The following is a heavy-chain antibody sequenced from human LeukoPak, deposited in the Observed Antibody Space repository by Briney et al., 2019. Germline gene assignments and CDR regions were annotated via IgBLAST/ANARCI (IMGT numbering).Heavy chain of an antibody. D-gene: IGHD3-22*01. CDR2: INPSGST. CDR1: GWSFSGYY. V-gene: IGHV4-34*01. J-gene: IGHJ6*03. Sequence: PSEALSLTCAVSGWSFSGYYWTWIRQAPEKGLEWIGEINPSGSTNYNPSLKSRVTISVDTSKNKFSLELSSVTAADTAVYYCARGRQDVTMIVVVMTAVSYYLDVWGKGTTVTVS. CDR3: ARGRQDVTMIVVVMTAVSYYLDV.